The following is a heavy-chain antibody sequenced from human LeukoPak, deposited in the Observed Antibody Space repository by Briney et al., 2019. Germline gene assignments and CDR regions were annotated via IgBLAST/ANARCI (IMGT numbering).Heavy chain of an antibody. V-gene: IGHV4-59*08. J-gene: IGHJ5*02. D-gene: IGHD2-2*01. CDR1: GGSITSYY. CDR3: ARHREKSSYYGVDWFDP. Sequence: PSETLSLTCTVSGGSITSYYWSWIRQPPGKGLVWIGYIYFTGTGSTNYSPSLKSRVTISVDTSKNQFSLKLSSVTAADTAVYYCARHREKSSYYGVDWFDPWGQGTLVTVSS. CDR2: IYFTGTGST.